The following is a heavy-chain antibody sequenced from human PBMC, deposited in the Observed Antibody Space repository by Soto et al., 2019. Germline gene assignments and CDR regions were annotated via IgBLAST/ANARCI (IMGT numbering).Heavy chain of an antibody. CDR1: GYMFTTYG. CDR3: ARTGGGMAARPLEY. J-gene: IGHJ4*02. CDR2: ISAYNGNK. D-gene: IGHD6-6*01. Sequence: QVQLVQSGGEVKKPGASVEVSCRTSGYMFTTYGMSWVRQAPGQGLEWMAWISAYNGNKKYAQKFGGRVTMTTDTSTSTVSMELRNLTSDDTGTYFCARTGGGMAARPLEYWGQGTLVTVSS. V-gene: IGHV1-18*04.